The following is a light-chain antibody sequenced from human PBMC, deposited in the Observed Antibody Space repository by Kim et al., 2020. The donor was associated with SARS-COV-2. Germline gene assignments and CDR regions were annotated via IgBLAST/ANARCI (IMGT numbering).Light chain of an antibody. CDR1: QSVSTN. Sequence: EIVMTQSPATLSVSPGERATLSCRASQSVSTNLAWYQQKPGQAPRLLIYGASSRAIGIPARFSGSGSGTEFTLTISSLQSEDFALYYCQQYHNWWTFGQGTKVDIK. CDR3: QQYHNWWT. J-gene: IGKJ1*01. V-gene: IGKV3-15*01. CDR2: GAS.